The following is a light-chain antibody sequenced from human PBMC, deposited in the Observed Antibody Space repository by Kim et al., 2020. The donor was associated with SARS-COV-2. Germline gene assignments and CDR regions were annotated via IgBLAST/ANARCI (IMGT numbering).Light chain of an antibody. J-gene: IGKJ2*01. Sequence: PGERATLSCRDSQSVSSYYLAWFQQKPGQAPRLLIYGTSNRATGIPDRFTGSGSGTDFTLTISRLEPEDFVVYYCQQYSSSPPMYTFGQGTKLEI. V-gene: IGKV3-20*01. CDR3: QQYSSSPPMYT. CDR1: QSVSSYY. CDR2: GTS.